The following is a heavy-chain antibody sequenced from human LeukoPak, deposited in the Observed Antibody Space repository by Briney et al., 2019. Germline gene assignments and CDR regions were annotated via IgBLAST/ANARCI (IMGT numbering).Heavy chain of an antibody. J-gene: IGHJ4*02. D-gene: IGHD2-8*01. V-gene: IGHV3-74*01. CDR2: INADGGFT. Sequence: GGSLRLSCAASGFTFRSHWMHWVRQAPRKGLVWVSRINADGGFTSYADSVKGRFTISRDNNENTLYLQMNGLTVEDTAVYYCARDPGINGVDYWGRGTLVTVSS. CDR1: GFTFRSHW. CDR3: ARDPGINGVDY.